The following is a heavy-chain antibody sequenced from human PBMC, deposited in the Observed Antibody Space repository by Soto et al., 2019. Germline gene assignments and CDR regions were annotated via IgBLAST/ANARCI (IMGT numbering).Heavy chain of an antibody. CDR3: TIRPYYDFWSGSYYFDY. J-gene: IGHJ4*02. CDR2: IKSKTDGGTT. V-gene: IGHV3-15*01. D-gene: IGHD3-3*01. Sequence: GGSLRLSCAASGFTFSNAWMSWVRQAPGKGLEWVGRIKSKTDGGTTDYAAPVKGRFTISRDDSKNTLYLQMNSLKTEDTAVYYCTIRPYYDFWSGSYYFDYWGQGTLVTVSS. CDR1: GFTFSNAW.